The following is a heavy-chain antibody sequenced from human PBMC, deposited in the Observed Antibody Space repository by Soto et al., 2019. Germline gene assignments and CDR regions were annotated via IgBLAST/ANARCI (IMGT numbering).Heavy chain of an antibody. CDR3: ARDGYCTNGVCPDY. Sequence: GGSLRLSCAASGFTFSSYGMHWVRQAPGKGLEWVAVIWYDGSNKYYADSVKGRFTISRDNSKNTPYLQMNSLRAEDTAVYYCARDGYCTNGVCPDYWGQGTLVTVSS. CDR2: IWYDGSNK. V-gene: IGHV3-33*01. J-gene: IGHJ4*02. D-gene: IGHD2-8*01. CDR1: GFTFSSYG.